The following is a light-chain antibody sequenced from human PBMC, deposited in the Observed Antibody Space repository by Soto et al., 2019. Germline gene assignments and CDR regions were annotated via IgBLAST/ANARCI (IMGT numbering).Light chain of an antibody. CDR2: SNN. V-gene: IGLV1-44*01. Sequence: QSVLTQPPSASGTPGQRVPISCSGSSSNIGTYTVNWYQHLPGGAPKLLIYSNNNRPSGVPDRFSGSKSGTSASLAITGLQAEDEGDYYCQSFDRGPSGVYVFGTGTKVTVL. CDR1: SSNIGTYT. J-gene: IGLJ1*01. CDR3: QSFDRGPSGVYV.